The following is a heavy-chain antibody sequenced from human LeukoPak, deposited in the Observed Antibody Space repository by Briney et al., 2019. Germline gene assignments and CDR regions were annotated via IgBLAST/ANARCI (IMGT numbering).Heavy chain of an antibody. CDR3: AKDVVPDSGWDLDY. CDR1: GFTFSSYA. D-gene: IGHD6-19*01. Sequence: GGSLRLSCAASGFTFSSYAMSWVRQAPGKGLEWVSGIFNSGDKTFYADSVKGRFTTSRDNSKNTLYLQMNSLRAEDTAVYYCAKDVVPDSGWDLDYWGQGTLVTVSS. V-gene: IGHV3-23*01. J-gene: IGHJ4*02. CDR2: IFNSGDKT.